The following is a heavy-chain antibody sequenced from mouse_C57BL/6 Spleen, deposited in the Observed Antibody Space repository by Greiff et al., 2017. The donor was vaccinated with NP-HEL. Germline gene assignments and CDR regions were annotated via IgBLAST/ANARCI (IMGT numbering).Heavy chain of an antibody. V-gene: IGHV1-69*01. CDR1: GYTFTSYW. J-gene: IGHJ3*01. D-gene: IGHD2-4*01. CDR3: ARGGGLRREAWFAY. CDR2: IDPSDSYT. Sequence: QVQLQQPGAELVMPGASVKLSCKASGYTFTSYWMHWVKQRPGQGLEWIGEIDPSDSYTNYNQKFKGKSTLTVDKSSSTAYMQLRSLTSEYSAVYDCARGGGLRREAWFAYWGQGTLVTVSA.